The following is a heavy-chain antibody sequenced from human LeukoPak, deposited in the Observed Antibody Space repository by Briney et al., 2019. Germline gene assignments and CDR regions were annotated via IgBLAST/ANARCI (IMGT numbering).Heavy chain of an antibody. J-gene: IGHJ4*02. Sequence: PGRSLRLSCAASGFTFSSYGMHWVRQAPGKGLEWVALIWYDGSNKYYADSVKGRFTISRGNSKNTLYLQMNSLRAEDTAVYYCARDILSMSHWGQGTLVTVSS. CDR3: ARDILSMSH. V-gene: IGHV3-33*01. CDR2: IWYDGSNK. CDR1: GFTFSSYG. D-gene: IGHD3-9*01.